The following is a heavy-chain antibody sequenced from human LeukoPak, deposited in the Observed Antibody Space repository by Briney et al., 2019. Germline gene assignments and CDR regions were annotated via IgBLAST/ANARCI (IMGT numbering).Heavy chain of an antibody. V-gene: IGHV4-59*01. D-gene: IGHD3-10*01. CDR3: AREVMGSGSYYFDY. CDR2: IYYSGST. CDR1: GGPISSYY. Sequence: SETLSLTCTVSGGPISSYYWSWIRQPPGKGLEWIGYIYYSGSTNYNPSLKSRVTISVDTSKNQFSLKLSSVTAADTAVYYCAREVMGSGSYYFDYWGQGTLVTVSS. J-gene: IGHJ4*02.